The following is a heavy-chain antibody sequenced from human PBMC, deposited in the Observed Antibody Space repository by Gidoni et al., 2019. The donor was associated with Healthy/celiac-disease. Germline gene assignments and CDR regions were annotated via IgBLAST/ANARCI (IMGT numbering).Heavy chain of an antibody. CDR3: ARELGDYGDYGRNRGFDY. CDR1: GFTFTSYA. J-gene: IGHJ4*02. Sequence: QVQLVESGGGVVQPGRSLRLSCAASGFTFTSYAMHWVRQAPCKVLEWVAVRSYDGSNKYYADPVKGRFTISRDNSKNTLYLQMNSLRAEDTAVYYCARELGDYGDYGRNRGFDYWGQGTLVTVSS. D-gene: IGHD4-17*01. CDR2: RSYDGSNK. V-gene: IGHV3-30-3*01.